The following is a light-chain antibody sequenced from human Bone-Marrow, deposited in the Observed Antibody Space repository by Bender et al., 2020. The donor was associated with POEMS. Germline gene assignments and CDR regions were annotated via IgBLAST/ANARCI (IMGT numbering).Light chain of an antibody. V-gene: IGLV2-11*01. J-gene: IGLJ3*02. CDR2: DVI. Sequence: QSALTQPRSVSGSPGQSVTISCTGTSSDVGNYNYVSWYQQHPGKAPKLMIYDVIKRPSGVPDRFSGSKSGNTASLTISRLLAEDEAEYFCSSYRGSSSTLLFGGGTRLTVL. CDR1: SSDVGNYNY. CDR3: SSYRGSSSTLL.